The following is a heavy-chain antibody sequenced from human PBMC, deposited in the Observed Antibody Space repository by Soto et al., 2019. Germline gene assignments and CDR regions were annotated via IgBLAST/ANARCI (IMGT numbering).Heavy chain of an antibody. CDR3: AHYRNYYDSSGYYSDPYFDY. D-gene: IGHD3-22*01. Sequence: ASVKVSCKVSGYTLTELSMHWVRQAPGKGLEWMGGFDPEDGETIYAQKFQGRVTMTEDTSTDTAYMELSSLRSEDTAVYYCAHYRNYYDSSGYYSDPYFDYWGQGTLVTSPQ. V-gene: IGHV1-24*01. CDR1: GYTLTELS. CDR2: FDPEDGET. J-gene: IGHJ4*02.